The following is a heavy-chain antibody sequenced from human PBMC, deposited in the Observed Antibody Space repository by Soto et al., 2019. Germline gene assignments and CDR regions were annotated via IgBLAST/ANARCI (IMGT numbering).Heavy chain of an antibody. V-gene: IGHV1-18*01. CDR1: GYTFTSYG. CDR3: ARGIVATSGFDI. J-gene: IGHJ3*02. Sequence: QVQLVQSGAEVKKPGASVKVSCKASGYTFTSYGITWVRQAPGQGLEWMGWISAYNGNTNYAQKLQGRVTMTTDTSTRRAYVEARSLRADDTALYYCARGIVATSGFDIWGQGTMVTVSS. CDR2: ISAYNGNT. D-gene: IGHD5-12*01.